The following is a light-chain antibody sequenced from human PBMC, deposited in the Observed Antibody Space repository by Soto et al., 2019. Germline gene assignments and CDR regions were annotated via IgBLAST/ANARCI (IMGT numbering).Light chain of an antibody. CDR1: XSVDSN. J-gene: IGKJ1*01. CDR3: QQYNNWPPWT. V-gene: IGKV3-15*01. CDR2: GAS. Sequence: EIVMTQSPVTXSVSPGERVTLXXXXXXSVDSNLAWYQQKPGQAPRLLIYGASTRATGIPTRFSGSGSGTDYTLTISSLQSEDFALYYCQQYNNWPPWTFGQGTKVEI.